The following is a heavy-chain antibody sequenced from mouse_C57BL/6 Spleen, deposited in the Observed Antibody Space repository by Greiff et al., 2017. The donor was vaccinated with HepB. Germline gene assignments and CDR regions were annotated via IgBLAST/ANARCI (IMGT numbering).Heavy chain of an antibody. V-gene: IGHV1-63*01. CDR3: ARRGLYYDYDGGYFDY. CDR1: GYTFTNYW. D-gene: IGHD2-4*01. CDR2: IYPGGGYT. Sequence: QVQLKQSGAELVRPGTSVKMSCKASGYTFTNYWIGWAKQRPGHGLEWIGDIYPGGGYTNYNEKFKGKATLTADKSSSTAYMQFSSLTSEDSAIYYCARRGLYYDYDGGYFDYGGQGTTLTVSS. J-gene: IGHJ2*01.